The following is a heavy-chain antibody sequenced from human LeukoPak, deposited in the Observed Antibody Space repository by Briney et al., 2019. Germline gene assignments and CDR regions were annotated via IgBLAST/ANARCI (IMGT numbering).Heavy chain of an antibody. D-gene: IGHD2-2*01. Sequence: GASVKVSCKASGGTFGSYAISWVRQAPGQGLEWMGGIIPIFGTANYAQKFQGRVTITADKSTSTAYMELSSLRSEDTAVYYCARDRVGYCSSTSCYHFDYWGQGTLVTVSS. CDR3: ARDRVGYCSSTSCYHFDY. CDR2: IIPIFGTA. V-gene: IGHV1-69*06. CDR1: GGTFGSYA. J-gene: IGHJ4*02.